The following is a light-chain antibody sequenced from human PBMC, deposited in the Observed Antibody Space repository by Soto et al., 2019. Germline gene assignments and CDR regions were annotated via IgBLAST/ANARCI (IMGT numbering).Light chain of an antibody. V-gene: IGKV3-11*01. CDR1: QSVSSY. CDR3: QQRSNWPWT. Sequence: EIVLTQSPATLSLSPVERATLSCRASQSVSSYLAWYQQTPGQAPRLLIYDASNRATGIPARFSGSGSGTDFTLTISSLEPEDFAVYYCQQRSNWPWTFGQGTKVDIK. J-gene: IGKJ1*01. CDR2: DAS.